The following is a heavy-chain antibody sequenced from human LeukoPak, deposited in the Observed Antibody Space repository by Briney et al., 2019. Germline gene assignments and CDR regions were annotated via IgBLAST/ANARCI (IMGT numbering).Heavy chain of an antibody. CDR1: GYTFTSYG. D-gene: IGHD3-22*01. V-gene: IGHV1-18*01. CDR2: ISAYNGNT. CDR3: AREYRYYYDSSGYYYYFDY. Sequence: ASVKVSCKASGYTFTSYGISWVRQAPGQGLEWMGWISAYNGNTNYAQKLQGRVTMTTDTPTSTAYMELRSLRSDDTAVYYCAREYRYYYDSSGYYYYFDYWGQGTLVTVSS. J-gene: IGHJ4*02.